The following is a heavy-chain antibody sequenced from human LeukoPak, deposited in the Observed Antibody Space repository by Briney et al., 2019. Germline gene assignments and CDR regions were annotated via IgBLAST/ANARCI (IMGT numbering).Heavy chain of an antibody. CDR3: AREGTTVTHFDY. J-gene: IGHJ4*02. CDR2: IYYSGST. D-gene: IGHD4-11*01. V-gene: IGHV4-59*11. Sequence: SETLSLTCTVSGDSISSHYWSWIRQPPGKGLEWIGYIYYSGSTNYNPSLMSRVTISVDTSKSQFSLKLSSVTAADTAVYYCAREGTTVTHFDYWGQGTLVTVSS. CDR1: GDSISSHY.